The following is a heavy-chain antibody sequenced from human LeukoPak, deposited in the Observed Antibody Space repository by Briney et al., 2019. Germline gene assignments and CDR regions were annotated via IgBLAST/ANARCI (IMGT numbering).Heavy chain of an antibody. D-gene: IGHD1-26*01. J-gene: IGHJ3*02. CDR3: ATVATEWELLVRDAFDI. CDR1: GYTLTELS. Sequence: ASVKVSCTVSGYTLTELSMHWVRQAPGKGLEWMGGFDPEDGETIYAQKFQGRVTMTEDTSTNTAYMELSSLRSEDTAVYYCATVATEWELLVRDAFDIWGQGTMVTVSS. CDR2: FDPEDGET. V-gene: IGHV1-24*01.